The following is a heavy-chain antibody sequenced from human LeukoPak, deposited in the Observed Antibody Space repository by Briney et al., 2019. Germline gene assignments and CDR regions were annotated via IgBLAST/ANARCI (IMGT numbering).Heavy chain of an antibody. V-gene: IGHV1-2*02. CDR1: GYTFNKYA. Sequence: ASVKVSCKASGYTFNKYAINWVRQAPGQGLEWMGWINPNSGGTNYAQKFQGRVTMTRDTSISTAYMELSRLRSDDTAVYYCARGGWAAAAVDYWGQGTLVTVSS. CDR2: INPNSGGT. D-gene: IGHD6-13*01. CDR3: ARGGWAAAAVDY. J-gene: IGHJ4*02.